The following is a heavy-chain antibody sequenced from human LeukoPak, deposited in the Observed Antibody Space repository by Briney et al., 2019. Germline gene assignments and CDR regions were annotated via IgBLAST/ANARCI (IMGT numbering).Heavy chain of an antibody. Sequence: PSETLSLTCAVYGGSFSGYYWSWIRQPPGKGLEWIGEINHSGSTNYNPSLKSRVTISVDTSKNQFSLKLSSVTAADTAVYYCARGTVTVPGGAFDIWGQGTMVTVSS. V-gene: IGHV4-34*01. CDR2: INHSGST. CDR1: GGSFSGYY. D-gene: IGHD4-17*01. J-gene: IGHJ3*02. CDR3: ARGTVTVPGGAFDI.